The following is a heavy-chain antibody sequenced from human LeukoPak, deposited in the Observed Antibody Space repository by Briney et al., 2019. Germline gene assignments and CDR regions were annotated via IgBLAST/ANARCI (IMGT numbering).Heavy chain of an antibody. V-gene: IGHV3-7*03. Sequence: GGSLRLSCAASGFTFRKYWMAWVRQAPGRGLEWVATIAANGNDKDYEDALQGRFTISRDNARNSLSLRIDSLRAEDTAQYYCAREVFFQFDNWGQGALVTVSS. CDR3: AREVFFQFDN. CDR2: IAANGNDK. J-gene: IGHJ4*02. CDR1: GFTFRKYW.